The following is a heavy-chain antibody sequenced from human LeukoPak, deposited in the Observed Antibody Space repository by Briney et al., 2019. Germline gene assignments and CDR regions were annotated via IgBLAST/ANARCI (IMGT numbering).Heavy chain of an antibody. V-gene: IGHV3-74*01. Sequence: PGGSLRLSCEASGFTFSNYWMHWVRQAPGKGLVWVSRVKGDGTFTNYADSVKGRFTISRDNAKYTLYLQMHSLRAEDTAIYYCVRDGDDYNFDYWGQGSLVTVSS. J-gene: IGHJ4*02. CDR3: VRDGDDYNFDY. CDR1: GFTFSNYW. D-gene: IGHD5-24*01. CDR2: VKGDGTFT.